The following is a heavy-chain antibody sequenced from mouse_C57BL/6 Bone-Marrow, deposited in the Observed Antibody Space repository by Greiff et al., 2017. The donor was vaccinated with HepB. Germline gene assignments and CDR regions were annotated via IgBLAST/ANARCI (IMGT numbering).Heavy chain of an antibody. J-gene: IGHJ2*01. Sequence: QVQLQQPGAELVMPGASVKLSCKASGYTFTSYWMHWVKQRPGQGLEWIGEIDPSDSYTNYNQKFKGKSTLTVDKSSSTAYMQLSSQTSEDSEVYYCARELRLGYYFDDWGQGTTLTVSS. CDR2: IDPSDSYT. V-gene: IGHV1-69*01. CDR1: GYTFTSYW. CDR3: ARELRLGYYFDD. D-gene: IGHD3-2*02.